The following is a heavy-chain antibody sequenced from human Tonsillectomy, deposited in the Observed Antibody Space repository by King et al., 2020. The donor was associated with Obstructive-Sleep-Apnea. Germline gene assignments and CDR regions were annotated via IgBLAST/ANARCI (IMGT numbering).Heavy chain of an antibody. CDR3: ARDLKAAAARESFDY. CDR1: GYTFTSYY. CDR2: INPSGGST. Sequence: QLVQSGAEVKKPGASVKVSCKASGYTFTSYYMHWVRQAPGQGLEWMGIINPSGGSTSYAQKFQGRVTMTRDTSTSTVYMELSSLRSEDTAVYYCARDLKAAAARESFDYWGQGTLVTVSS. V-gene: IGHV1-46*01. D-gene: IGHD6-13*01. J-gene: IGHJ4*02.